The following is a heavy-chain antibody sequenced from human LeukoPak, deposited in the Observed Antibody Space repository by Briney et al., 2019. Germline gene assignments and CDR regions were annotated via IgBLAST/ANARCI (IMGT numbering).Heavy chain of an antibody. CDR1: GGTFISYA. Sequence: ASVKVSCKASGGTFISYAISWVRQAAGQGVEWMGGIIPIFGTANYAQKFQGRVTITADESTSTAYMELSSLRSEDTAVYYCARRSGFNRAVAGRRENDAFDIWGQGTMVTVSS. CDR2: IIPIFGTA. D-gene: IGHD6-19*01. V-gene: IGHV1-69*13. J-gene: IGHJ3*02. CDR3: ARRSGFNRAVAGRRENDAFDI.